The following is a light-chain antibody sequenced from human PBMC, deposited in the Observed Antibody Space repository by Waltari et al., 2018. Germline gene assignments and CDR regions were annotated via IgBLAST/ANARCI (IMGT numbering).Light chain of an antibody. CDR3: LIYFGGDQPYV. J-gene: IGLJ1*01. CDR2: STT. Sequence: QTVVTQEPSVTVSPGGTVTLTCASSTGAVTSDYPPNWFQRKPGQPPKALIYSTTNKHSWTPARFSGSLLGGKPALTLSDVQPEDEAEYYCLIYFGGDQPYVFGTGTKVTVL. CDR1: TGAVTSDYP. V-gene: IGLV7-43*01.